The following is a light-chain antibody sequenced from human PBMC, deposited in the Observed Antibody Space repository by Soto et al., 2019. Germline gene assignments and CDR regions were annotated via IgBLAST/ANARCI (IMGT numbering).Light chain of an antibody. CDR2: EVT. J-gene: IGLJ3*02. CDR3: TSYVGNDIWV. V-gene: IGLV2-8*01. CDR1: SSDVGAYKY. Sequence: QSALTQPPSASGSPGQSVTISCTGTSSDVGAYKYVSWYQQYSGKAPKLMIYEVTKRPSGVPDRFSGSNSGNTASLTVSGLQADDEADYYCTSYVGNDIWVFGGGTKLTVL.